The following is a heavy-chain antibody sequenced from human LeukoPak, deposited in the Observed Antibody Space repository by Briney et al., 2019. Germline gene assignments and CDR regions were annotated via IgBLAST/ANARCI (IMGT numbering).Heavy chain of an antibody. J-gene: IGHJ4*02. CDR2: IYYSGST. Sequence: VKPSETLSLTCTVSGGSISNYYWSWIRQPPGKGLEWIGYIYYSGSTNYNPSLKSRVTISVDTSKNQFSLKLSSVTAADTAVYCCARELAYCSGGNCHSLYYFDYWGQGTLVTVSS. V-gene: IGHV4-59*01. CDR1: GGSISNYY. CDR3: ARELAYCSGGNCHSLYYFDY. D-gene: IGHD2-15*01.